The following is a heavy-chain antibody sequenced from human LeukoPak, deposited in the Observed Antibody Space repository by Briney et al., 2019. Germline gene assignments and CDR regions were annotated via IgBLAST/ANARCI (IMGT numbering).Heavy chain of an antibody. D-gene: IGHD3-22*01. CDR1: GFTFSSST. CDR3: AADGPADLFDGSEDPPRDAFEI. Sequence: ASVKVSCKASGFTFSSSTMQWVRQARGQRLEWIGWIVVGSGNTNYAQKFQERVTISREMSTSTAYMELSSLTSEDTAVFYCAADGPADLFDGSEDPPRDAFEIWGQGTMVTVSS. V-gene: IGHV1-58*02. J-gene: IGHJ3*02. CDR2: IVVGSGNT.